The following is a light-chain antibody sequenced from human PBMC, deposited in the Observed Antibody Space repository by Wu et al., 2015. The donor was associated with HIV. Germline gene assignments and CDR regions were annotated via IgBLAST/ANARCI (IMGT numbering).Light chain of an antibody. CDR1: ESITTY. Sequence: DIQMTQSPSTLSASVGDKITITCRASESITTYLAWYQQKPGKAPKLLIYKASSLESGVPPRFSGNGSGTEFTLTISSLQPDDFATYYCQQYNVYWTFGQGTKV. V-gene: IGKV1-5*03. J-gene: IGKJ1*01. CDR3: QQYNVYWT. CDR2: KAS.